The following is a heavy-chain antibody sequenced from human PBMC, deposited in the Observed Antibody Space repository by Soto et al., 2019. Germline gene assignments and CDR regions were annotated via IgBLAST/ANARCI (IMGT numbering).Heavy chain of an antibody. CDR3: AISDGSEDYYGMDV. CDR1: GYTFSSYA. V-gene: IGHV3-23*01. J-gene: IGHJ6*02. D-gene: IGHD3-3*02. CDR2: ISGSGGSI. Sequence: EVQLLESGGGLVQPGGSLRLSCAASGYTFSSYAMSWVRQAPGKGLEWVSAISGSGGSIYYADCAKGRFTISRDNSKNTVCMQMNNLRAEDTAGYYCAISDGSEDYYGMDVWGQGTTVTVSS.